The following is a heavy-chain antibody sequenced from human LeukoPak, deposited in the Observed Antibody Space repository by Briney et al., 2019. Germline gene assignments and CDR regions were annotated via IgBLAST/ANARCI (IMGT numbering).Heavy chain of an antibody. V-gene: IGHV3-30*18. J-gene: IGHJ4*02. CDR2: ISYDGSNK. CDR3: AKIPGPAAMCY. Sequence: PGGSLRLSCAASGFTFSSYGMHWVRQAPGKGLEWVAVISYDGSNKYYADSVKGRFTISRDNSKNTLYLQMNSLRAEDTAVYYCAKIPGPAAMCYWGQGTLVTVSS. CDR1: GFTFSSYG. D-gene: IGHD2-2*01.